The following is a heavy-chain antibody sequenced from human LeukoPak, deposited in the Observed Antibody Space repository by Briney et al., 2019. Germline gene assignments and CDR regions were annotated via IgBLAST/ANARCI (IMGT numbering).Heavy chain of an antibody. CDR2: IYNSGST. CDR1: GGSIPSYY. D-gene: IGHD3-3*01. Sequence: PSETLSLTCTVSGGSIPSYYWTWIRQPPGKGLEWIGYIYNSGSTNYNPSLKSRVTISVDTSKNQFSLKLSSVTAADTAVYYCAGPRHVHDFWSGYYMSSDPQFDYWGQGTLVTVSS. V-gene: IGHV4-59*12. J-gene: IGHJ4*02. CDR3: AGPRHVHDFWSGYYMSSDPQFDY.